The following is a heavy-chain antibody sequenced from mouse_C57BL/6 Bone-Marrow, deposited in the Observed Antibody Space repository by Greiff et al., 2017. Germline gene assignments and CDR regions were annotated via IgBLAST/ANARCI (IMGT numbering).Heavy chain of an antibody. Sequence: VQLQQSGPELVKPGASVKISCKASGYTFPDYYINWVKQRPGQGLEWIGWIFPGSGSTYYNEKFKGKATLTVDKSSSTAYMLLSSLTSEDSAVYFCARGGPRVTTVVAHYYAMDYWGQGTSVTVSS. V-gene: IGHV1-75*01. CDR3: ARGGPRVTTVVAHYYAMDY. J-gene: IGHJ4*01. CDR1: GYTFPDYY. CDR2: IFPGSGST. D-gene: IGHD1-1*01.